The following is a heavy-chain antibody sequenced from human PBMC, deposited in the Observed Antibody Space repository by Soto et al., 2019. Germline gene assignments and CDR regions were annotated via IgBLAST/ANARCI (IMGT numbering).Heavy chain of an antibody. J-gene: IGHJ4*02. D-gene: IGHD2-15*01. CDR2: IYYSGST. CDR1: GGSISSYY. Sequence: SETLSLTCTVSGGSISSYYWSWIRQPPGKGLEWIGYIYYSGSTNYNPSLKSRVTISVDTSKNQFSLKLSSVTAADTAVYYCARDSRYCSGGSCYHWVLDYWGQGSLVIVSS. V-gene: IGHV4-59*01. CDR3: ARDSRYCSGGSCYHWVLDY.